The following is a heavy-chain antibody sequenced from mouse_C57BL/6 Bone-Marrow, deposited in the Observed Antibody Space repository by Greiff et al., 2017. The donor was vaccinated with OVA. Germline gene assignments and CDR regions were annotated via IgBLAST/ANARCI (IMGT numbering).Heavy chain of an antibody. D-gene: IGHD3-2*02. CDR1: GYTFTSYW. V-gene: IGHV1-55*01. J-gene: IGHJ2*01. Sequence: QVQLKQPGAELVKPGASVKMSCKASGYTFTSYWITWVKQRPGQGLEWIGDIYPGSGSTNYNEKFKSKATLTVDTSSSTAYMQLSSLTAEDSAVYYCARHVDSSDYWGQGTTLTVSS. CDR2: IYPGSGST. CDR3: ARHVDSSDY.